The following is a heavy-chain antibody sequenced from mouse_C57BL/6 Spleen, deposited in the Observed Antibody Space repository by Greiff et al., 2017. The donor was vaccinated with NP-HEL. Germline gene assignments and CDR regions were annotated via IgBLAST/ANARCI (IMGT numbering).Heavy chain of an antibody. V-gene: IGHV1-82*01. CDR3: ATNYYGSSGDWYFEV. CDR1: GYAFSSSW. J-gene: IGHJ1*03. CDR2: IYPGDGDT. D-gene: IGHD1-1*01. Sequence: QVQLQQSGPELVKPGASVKISCKASGYAFSSSWMNWVKQRPGQGLEWIGRIYPGDGDTNYNGKFKGKATLTADKSSSTAYMQLSSLTSEDSAVYFCATNYYGSSGDWYFEVWGTGTTVTVSS.